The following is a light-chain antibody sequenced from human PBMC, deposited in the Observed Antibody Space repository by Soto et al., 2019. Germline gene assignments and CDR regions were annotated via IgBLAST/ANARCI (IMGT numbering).Light chain of an antibody. Sequence: EIVLTQSPGTLSLSPGERATLSCRAGQSVTSYLAWYQQKPGQAPRLLIYASSTRATGIPDRFSGGGSGTDFTHTISSLQPEDFAVYYCQKYSTSQTFGQGTKVEI. CDR1: QSVTSY. CDR3: QKYSTSQT. J-gene: IGKJ1*01. CDR2: ASS. V-gene: IGKV3-20*01.